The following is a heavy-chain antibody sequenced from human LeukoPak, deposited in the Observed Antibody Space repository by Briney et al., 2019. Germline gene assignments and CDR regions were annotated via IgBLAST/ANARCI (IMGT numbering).Heavy chain of an antibody. Sequence: GGSLRLSCAASGFTFSSYWMSWVRQAPGKGLEWVANIKQDGSEKYYVDSVKGRFTISRDNAKNSLYLQMNSLRAEDTAVYYCARHRPPNYWYFDLWGRGTLVTVSS. V-gene: IGHV3-7*01. CDR3: ARHRPPNYWYFDL. CDR2: IKQDGSEK. CDR1: GFTFSSYW. J-gene: IGHJ2*01.